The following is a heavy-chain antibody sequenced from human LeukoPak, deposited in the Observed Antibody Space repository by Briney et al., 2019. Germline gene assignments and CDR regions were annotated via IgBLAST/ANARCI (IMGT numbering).Heavy chain of an antibody. V-gene: IGHV3-9*01. CDR2: ISWNSGSI. J-gene: IGHJ4*02. CDR3: AKDHQKSSSWYDSKSVGFDY. D-gene: IGHD6-13*01. Sequence: GRSLRLSCAASEFTFDDYAMHWVRQAPGKGLEWVSGISWNSGSIGYADSVKGRFTISRDNAKNSLYLQMNSLRAEDTALHYCAKDHQKSSSWYDSKSVGFDYWGQGTLVTVSS. CDR1: EFTFDDYA.